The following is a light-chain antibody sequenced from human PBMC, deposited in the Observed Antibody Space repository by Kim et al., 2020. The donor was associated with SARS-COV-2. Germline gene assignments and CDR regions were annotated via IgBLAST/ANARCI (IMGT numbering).Light chain of an antibody. Sequence: SPGERPTLSGRASQSVSSYLAWYQQKPGQAPRLLIYDASNRATGIPARLSGSGSGTDFTLTISSLEPEDFAVYYCQQRSNWPPRYSFGQGTKLEI. CDR1: QSVSSY. CDR3: QQRSNWPPRYS. CDR2: DAS. V-gene: IGKV3-11*01. J-gene: IGKJ2*03.